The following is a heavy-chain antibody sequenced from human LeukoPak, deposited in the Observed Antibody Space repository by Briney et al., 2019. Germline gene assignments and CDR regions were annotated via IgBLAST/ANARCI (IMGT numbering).Heavy chain of an antibody. V-gene: IGHV1-3*01. Sequence: ASVKVSCKASGYTFTLYATHWVRQAPRQRLEWMGWINAGNGNTKYSQNFQDRVTITRDTTASTAHMELSSLRSEDTAVYYCARGGETTWIDYWGQGTLVTVSS. CDR1: GYTFTLYA. J-gene: IGHJ4*02. CDR3: ARGGETTWIDY. D-gene: IGHD1-14*01. CDR2: INAGNGNT.